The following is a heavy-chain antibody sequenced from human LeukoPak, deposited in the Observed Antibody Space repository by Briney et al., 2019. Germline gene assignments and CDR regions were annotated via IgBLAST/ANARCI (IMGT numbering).Heavy chain of an antibody. Sequence: PGGSLRLSCTASGITFSDAWVTWVRQAPGKGLEWVGRIRSKTSGGTTDYAAPVNGRFTISRDDSKNTIFLQMNSLKTEGTAVYYCNTFNWNSPFDYWGQGTLVTVSS. CDR2: IRSKTSGGTT. J-gene: IGHJ4*02. CDR3: NTFNWNSPFDY. CDR1: GITFSDAW. V-gene: IGHV3-15*01. D-gene: IGHD1-20*01.